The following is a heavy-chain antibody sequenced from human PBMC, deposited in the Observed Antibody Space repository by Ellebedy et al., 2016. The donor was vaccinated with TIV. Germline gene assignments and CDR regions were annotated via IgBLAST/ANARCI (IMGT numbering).Heavy chain of an antibody. J-gene: IGHJ4*02. CDR2: INHSGST. CDR3: ARAGGDSSEGPLMVRYFDY. Sequence: SETLSLXXAVYGGSFSGYYWSWIRQPPGKGLEWIGEINHSGSTNYNPSLKSRVTISVDTSKNQFSLKLSSVTAADTAVYYCARAGGDSSEGPLMVRYFDYWGQGTLVTVSS. V-gene: IGHV4-34*01. D-gene: IGHD2-21*02. CDR1: GGSFSGYY.